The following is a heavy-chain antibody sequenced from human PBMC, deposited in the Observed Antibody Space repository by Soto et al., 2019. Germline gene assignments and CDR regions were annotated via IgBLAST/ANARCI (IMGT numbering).Heavy chain of an antibody. J-gene: IGHJ4*02. V-gene: IGHV4-31*03. Sequence: SETLSLTCTVSGGSISISGYYWHCIRQHPGKGLEWIGSISYSGSTYYNPSLKSRVTISVHRSKNQFSLKLSSVTAADTAVYYCEREASPNYYFDYWGQGTMVTVSS. CDR1: GGSISISGYY. CDR3: EREASPNYYFDY. CDR2: ISYSGST. D-gene: IGHD1-1*01.